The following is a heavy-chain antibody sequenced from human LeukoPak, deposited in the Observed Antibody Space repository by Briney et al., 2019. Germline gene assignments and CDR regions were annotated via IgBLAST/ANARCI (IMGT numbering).Heavy chain of an antibody. V-gene: IGHV3-30*02. CDR3: AKDSAFYYIDV. CDR1: GFFFSTYW. J-gene: IGHJ6*03. CDR2: IRYNGNNQ. D-gene: IGHD3-10*01. Sequence: PGGSLRLSCTTSGFFFSTYWMNWVRQAPGKGLEWVAFIRYNGNNQYYADSVKGRFTISRDNSKNTLYLQMNSLKGDDTAVYYCAKDSAFYYIDVWGKGTTVIISS.